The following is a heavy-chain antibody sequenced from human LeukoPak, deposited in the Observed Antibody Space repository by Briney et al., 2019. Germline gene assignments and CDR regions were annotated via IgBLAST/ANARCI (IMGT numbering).Heavy chain of an antibody. CDR2: INPNSGGT. V-gene: IGHV1-2*02. Sequence: GASVKVSCKASGYTFTGYYMHWVRQAPGQGLEWMGWINPNSGGTSYAQKFQGRVTMTRDTSISTAYMELSRLRSDDTAVYYCARGPRRNWFDPWGQGTLVTVSS. J-gene: IGHJ5*02. CDR3: ARGPRRNWFDP. CDR1: GYTFTGYY. D-gene: IGHD1-1*01.